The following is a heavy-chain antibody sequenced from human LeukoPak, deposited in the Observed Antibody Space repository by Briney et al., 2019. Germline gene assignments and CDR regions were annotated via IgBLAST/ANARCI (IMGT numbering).Heavy chain of an antibody. J-gene: IGHJ5*02. V-gene: IGHV2-5*02. CDR2: IYWDDDK. D-gene: IGHD4-17*01. CDR3: AQSDYGDYGLSVGWFDP. Sequence: ESGPTLVNPPQTLTLTCTFSGFSLSTSGVGVGWIRQPPGKALEWLALIYWDDDKRYSPSLKSRLTITKDTSKNQVVLTMTNMDPVDTATYYCAQSDYGDYGLSVGWFDPWGQGTLVTVSS. CDR1: GFSLSTSGVG.